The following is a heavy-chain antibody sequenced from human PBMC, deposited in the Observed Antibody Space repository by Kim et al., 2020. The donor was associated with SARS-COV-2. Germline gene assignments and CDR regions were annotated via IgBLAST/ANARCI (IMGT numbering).Heavy chain of an antibody. J-gene: IGHJ6*02. CDR3: ARGRYYYYGMDV. CDR2: ISSSSSYI. Sequence: GGPLRLSCAASGFTFSSYSMNWVRQAPGKGLEWVSSISSSSSYIYYADSVKGRFTISRDNAKNSLYLQMNSLRAEDTAVYYCARGRYYYYGMDVWGQGTTVTVSS. V-gene: IGHV3-21*01. CDR1: GFTFSSYS.